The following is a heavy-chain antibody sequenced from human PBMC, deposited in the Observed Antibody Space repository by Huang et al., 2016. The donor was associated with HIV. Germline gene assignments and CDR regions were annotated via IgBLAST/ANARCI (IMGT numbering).Heavy chain of an antibody. CDR1: GGSITDSNYY. D-gene: IGHD3-10*01. V-gene: IGHV4-39*01. CDR3: ARHFGSWSGYFDS. J-gene: IGHJ4*02. Sequence: QLQLQESGPGLVRPSETLSLICTVSGGSITDSNYYWGWIRQPPGKGLEWIGSIYYSGDTEYNPSLKSRVTMSVDTSKNRVSLDIRSVAVADTAIYYCARHFGSWSGYFDSWGQGTLVPVSS. CDR2: IYYSGDT.